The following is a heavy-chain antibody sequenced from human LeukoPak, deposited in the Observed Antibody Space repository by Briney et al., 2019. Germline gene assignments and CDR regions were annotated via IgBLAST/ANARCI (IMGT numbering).Heavy chain of an antibody. J-gene: IGHJ3*02. CDR2: IWYDGSNK. CDR3: AREPGGSTGAFDI. D-gene: IGHD3-9*01. CDR1: GFTFSSYG. Sequence: GGSLRLSCAASGFTFSSYGMHWVRQAPGKGLEWVAVIWYDGSNKYYADSVKGRFTISRDNSKNTLYLQMNSLRAEDTAAYYCAREPGGSTGAFDIWGQGTMVTVSS. V-gene: IGHV3-33*01.